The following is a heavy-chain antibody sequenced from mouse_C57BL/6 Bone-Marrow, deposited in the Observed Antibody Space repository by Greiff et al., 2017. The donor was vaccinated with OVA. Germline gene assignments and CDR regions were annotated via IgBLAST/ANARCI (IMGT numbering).Heavy chain of an antibody. CDR3: ARCPDGYYGGFAY. CDR1: GYTFTSYW. Sequence: QVQLQQPGAELVKPGASVKMSCKASGYTFTSYWITWVKQRPGQGLEWIGDIYPGSGSTNYNEKFKSKATLTVDTSSSTAYMQLSSLTSEDSAVYYCARCPDGYYGGFAYWGQGTLVTVSA. J-gene: IGHJ3*01. D-gene: IGHD2-3*01. CDR2: IYPGSGST. V-gene: IGHV1-55*01.